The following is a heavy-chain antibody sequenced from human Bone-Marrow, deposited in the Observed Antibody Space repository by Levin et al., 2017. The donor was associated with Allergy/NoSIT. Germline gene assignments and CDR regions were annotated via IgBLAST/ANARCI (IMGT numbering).Heavy chain of an antibody. CDR2: INHSGNS. CDR3: DGGRREIFGMFVLWRPIPTTYAMDV. CDR1: GGSFSGYY. V-gene: IGHV4-34*01. D-gene: IGHD3-3*01. J-gene: IGHJ6*02. Sequence: SETLSLTCAVYGGSFSGYYWNGIRQPPGKGLEWIGEINHSGNSNYNPSLKSRVTLSVDTSKNQFSLQLRSVTVADRDVYDCDGGRREIFGMFVLWRPIPTTYAMDVWGQGNPGHRLL.